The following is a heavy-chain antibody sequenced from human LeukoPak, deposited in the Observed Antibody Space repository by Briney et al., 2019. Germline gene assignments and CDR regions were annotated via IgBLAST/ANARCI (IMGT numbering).Heavy chain of an antibody. D-gene: IGHD5-12*01. J-gene: IGHJ5*02. CDR1: GGSISSYY. Sequence: PSETLSLTCTVSGGSISSYYWSWIRQPPGKGLEWIGYIYYSGSTYYNPSLKSRVTISVDTSKNQFSLKLSSVTAADTAVYYCARVGGDIVATGYNWFDPWGQGTLVTVSS. CDR3: ARVGGDIVATGYNWFDP. V-gene: IGHV4-59*08. CDR2: IYYSGST.